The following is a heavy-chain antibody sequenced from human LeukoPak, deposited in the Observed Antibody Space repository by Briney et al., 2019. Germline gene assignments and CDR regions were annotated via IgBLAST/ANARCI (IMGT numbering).Heavy chain of an antibody. J-gene: IGHJ4*02. CDR2: INHSGST. Sequence: SETLSLTCAVYGGSFSGYYWSWIRQPPGKGLEWLGEINHSGSTNYNPSLKSRVTISVDTSKNQFSLKLSSVTAADTAVYYCASEGGVREKPFDYWGQGTLVTVSS. CDR1: GGSFSGYY. V-gene: IGHV4-34*01. D-gene: IGHD3-16*01. CDR3: ASEGGVREKPFDY.